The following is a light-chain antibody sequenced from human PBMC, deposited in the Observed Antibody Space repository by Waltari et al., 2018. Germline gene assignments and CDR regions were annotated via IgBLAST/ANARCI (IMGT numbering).Light chain of an antibody. CDR1: QSISDW. Sequence: DIQMTQSPSTLSASVVDRVTITCRASQSISDWLAWYQQKPGKAPKLLIYKASSLQSGVPSRFSGSGSGTEFTLTISSLQPDDFATYYCQQYDGFWTFGQGTKVDIK. V-gene: IGKV1-5*03. J-gene: IGKJ1*01. CDR3: QQYDGFWT. CDR2: KAS.